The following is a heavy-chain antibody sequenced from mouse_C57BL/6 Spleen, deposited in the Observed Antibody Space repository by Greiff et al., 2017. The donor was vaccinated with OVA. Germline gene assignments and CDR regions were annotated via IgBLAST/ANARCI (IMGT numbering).Heavy chain of an antibody. V-gene: IGHV3-6*01. D-gene: IGHD2-5*01. Sequence: EVQLQESGPGLVKPSQSLSLTCSVTGYSITSGYYWNWIRQFPGNKLEWMGYISYDGSNNYNPSLKNRISITRDTSKNQFFLKLNSVNTEDTATDYCARARWSNFHDYAMDDWGQGTSVTVSS. CDR3: ARARWSNFHDYAMDD. J-gene: IGHJ4*01. CDR1: GYSITSGYY. CDR2: ISYDGSN.